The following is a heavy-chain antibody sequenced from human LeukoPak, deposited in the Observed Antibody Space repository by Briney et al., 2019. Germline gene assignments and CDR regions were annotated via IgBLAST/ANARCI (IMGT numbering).Heavy chain of an antibody. CDR3: IERPTVTSH. V-gene: IGHV3-7*01. Sequence: AGGSLRLSCAASGFTLANYWMTWVRQLAGMGLEWVATIKPDGSDKFYVDSVKGRFTISRDNAKNSLFLQMNSLRDEDTAVYYCIERPTVTSHWGQGTLVTVSS. CDR2: IKPDGSDK. D-gene: IGHD4-17*01. J-gene: IGHJ4*02. CDR1: GFTLANYW.